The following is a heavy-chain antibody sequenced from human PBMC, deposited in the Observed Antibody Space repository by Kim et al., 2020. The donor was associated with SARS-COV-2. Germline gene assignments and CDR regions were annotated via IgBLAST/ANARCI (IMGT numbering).Heavy chain of an antibody. V-gene: IGHV4-39*01. CDR3: VAKRSRNSDGPYFDY. J-gene: IGHJ4*02. D-gene: IGHD5-18*01. Sequence: NPSLKSRVTISVDTSKNQFSLKLSSVTAADTAVYYCVAKRSRNSDGPYFDYWGQGTLVTVSS.